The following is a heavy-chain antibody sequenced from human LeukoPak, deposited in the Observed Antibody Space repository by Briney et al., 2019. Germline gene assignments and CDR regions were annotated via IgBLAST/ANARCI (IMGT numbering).Heavy chain of an antibody. CDR2: IKQDGGER. Sequence: GGSLRLSCAASGFSFSSYWMSWVRQAPGKGLEWVANIKQDGGERYYVDSVKGRFTISRDNAKNSLYLQMNSLRAEDTAVYYCARDLADSSGWYGVFDYWGQGTLVTVSS. D-gene: IGHD6-19*01. J-gene: IGHJ4*02. CDR1: GFSFSSYW. V-gene: IGHV3-7*03. CDR3: ARDLADSSGWYGVFDY.